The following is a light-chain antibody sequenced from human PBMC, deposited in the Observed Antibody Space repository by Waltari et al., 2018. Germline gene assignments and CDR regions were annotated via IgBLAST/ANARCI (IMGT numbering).Light chain of an antibody. V-gene: IGLV2-11*01. Sequence: QSALTQPRSVSGSPGQSVTISCIGTSNDVGNYNYVSWFQQRPGKAPKLVISDVNKRPSGVPXRFSGSKSGYTASLTISGLLAEDEGDYYCCSYAGSYTLIFGGGTRLTVL. CDR1: SNDVGNYNY. CDR2: DVN. CDR3: CSYAGSYTLI. J-gene: IGLJ2*01.